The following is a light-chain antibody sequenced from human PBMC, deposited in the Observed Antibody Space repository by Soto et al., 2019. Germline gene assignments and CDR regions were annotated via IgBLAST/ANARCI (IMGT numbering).Light chain of an antibody. CDR3: HQYNTWPPRFT. CDR1: QSVTTK. CDR2: NAS. Sequence: EIVMTQSPAILSLSPGETATLSCRASQSVTTKLAWYQQRPGQTPRLLIYNASTRATAVPARFSGGGSVTEFPLTISSLQSDDFGVYYCHQYNTWPPRFTFGPGTKVDIK. J-gene: IGKJ3*01. V-gene: IGKV3-15*01.